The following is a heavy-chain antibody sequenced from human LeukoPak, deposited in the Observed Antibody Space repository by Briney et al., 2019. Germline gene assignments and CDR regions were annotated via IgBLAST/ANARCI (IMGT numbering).Heavy chain of an antibody. V-gene: IGHV3-7*01. CDR3: ARDRVRYSHGYTCFDY. CDR1: GFTFSSHR. Sequence: GGSLRLSCAASGFTFSSHRMSWVRQAPGKGLEWVASIKEDGSDKYYVDSVKGRFTISRDNAKNSLYLQMNSLRAEDTAVYYCARDRVRYSHGYTCFDYWGQGTLVTVSS. CDR2: IKEDGSDK. D-gene: IGHD5-18*01. J-gene: IGHJ4*02.